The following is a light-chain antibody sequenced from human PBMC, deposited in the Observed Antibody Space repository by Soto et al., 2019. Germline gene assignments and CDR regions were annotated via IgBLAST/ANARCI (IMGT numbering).Light chain of an antibody. CDR2: DAS. CDR3: QQYNNWPYT. Sequence: EIVLTHSAASLSESPGDRATLSCRASQSVGSNLAWYQQRPGQPPRLLIYDASTRATDIPARFSGGGSGTEFTLTISSLQSEDFAVYYCQQYNNWPYTFGQGTKLQIK. J-gene: IGKJ2*01. CDR1: QSVGSN. V-gene: IGKV3-15*01.